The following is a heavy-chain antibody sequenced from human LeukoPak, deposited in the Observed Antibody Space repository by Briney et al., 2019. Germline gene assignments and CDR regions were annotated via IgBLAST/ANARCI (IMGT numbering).Heavy chain of an antibody. CDR2: INHSGST. CDR1: GGSFSGYY. J-gene: IGHJ4*02. CDR3: APLGGSFDY. V-gene: IGHV4-34*01. Sequence: SETLSLTCAVYGGSFSGYYWSWIRQPPGKGLEWIGEINHSGSTNYNPSLKSRVTISVDASKNQFSLKLSSVTAADTAVYYCAPLGGSFDYWGQGTLVTVSS.